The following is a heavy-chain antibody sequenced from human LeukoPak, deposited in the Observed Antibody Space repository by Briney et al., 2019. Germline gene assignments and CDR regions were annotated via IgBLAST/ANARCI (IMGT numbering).Heavy chain of an antibody. CDR1: GGSFNVYF. Sequence: SETLSLTCAVYGGSFNVYFWSWIRQPPGKGLEWIGEINHRGTTNYNPSLKTRVTISVDTSKNQLSLKLNSVTAADTAVYYCARHVGFRENDAFDVWGQGIMVTVSS. J-gene: IGHJ3*01. CDR3: ARHVGFRENDAFDV. D-gene: IGHD3-10*01. CDR2: INHRGTT. V-gene: IGHV4-34*01.